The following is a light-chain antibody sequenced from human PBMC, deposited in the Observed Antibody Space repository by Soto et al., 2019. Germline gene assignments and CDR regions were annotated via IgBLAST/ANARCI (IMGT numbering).Light chain of an antibody. Sequence: QSALTQSPPVSAAPGQKVTISCSGSSSNIGNNYVSWYQQLPGTAPKLLIYDNNKRPSGIPDRFSGSKSGTSGTLDITGLQTGDEADYYCATWDGSLPGEVFGGGTKLTVL. J-gene: IGLJ2*01. CDR3: ATWDGSLPGEV. CDR1: SSNIGNNY. V-gene: IGLV1-51*01. CDR2: DNN.